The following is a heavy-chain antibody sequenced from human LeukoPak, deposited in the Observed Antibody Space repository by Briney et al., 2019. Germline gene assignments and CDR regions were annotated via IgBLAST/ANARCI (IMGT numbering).Heavy chain of an antibody. CDR1: GGSFSGYY. CDR3: ARGNPFDY. Sequence: SETLSLTCAVYGGSFSGYYWSWIRQPPGKGLEWIGEINHSGSTNYNPSLKSRVTISVDTSKNQFSLKLSSVTAADTAVYYCARGNPFDYWGQGTLVTVSP. J-gene: IGHJ4*02. CDR2: INHSGST. V-gene: IGHV4-34*01.